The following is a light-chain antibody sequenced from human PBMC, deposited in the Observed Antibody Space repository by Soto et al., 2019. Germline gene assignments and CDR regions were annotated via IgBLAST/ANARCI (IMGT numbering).Light chain of an antibody. Sequence: QSVLTQPPSVSAAPGQKVTISCSGGSFNIGDNYVSWYQQLPGTAPKLLIYDNNKRPSGIPDRFSGSKSGTSATLDISGLQTGDEADYYCRSWDTSLSGIIFGGGTKLTVL. V-gene: IGLV1-51*01. CDR1: SFNIGDNY. CDR2: DNN. CDR3: RSWDTSLSGII. J-gene: IGLJ2*01.